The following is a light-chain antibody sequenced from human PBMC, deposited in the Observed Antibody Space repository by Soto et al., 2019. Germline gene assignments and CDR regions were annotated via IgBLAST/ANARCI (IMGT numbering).Light chain of an antibody. V-gene: IGKV1-39*01. CDR1: QSISTY. Sequence: DIQMTQSPSSLSASVGDRVTITCRASQSISTYLNWYQQTPGKAPKLLIYAASSLQSGVPSRFSGSGSGTDFTLTISSLHPEDSATYYCQQSNSTPPTFGQGTKVEI. J-gene: IGKJ1*01. CDR2: AAS. CDR3: QQSNSTPPT.